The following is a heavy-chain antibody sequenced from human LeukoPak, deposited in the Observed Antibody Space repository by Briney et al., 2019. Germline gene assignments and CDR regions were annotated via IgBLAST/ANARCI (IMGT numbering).Heavy chain of an antibody. CDR3: AGGSGSYRNDD. Sequence: GGSLRLSCAVSGFTFSDYYMSWIRQAPGKGLEWVSYISGSGNTVYYADSVRGRFTVSRDNAKNSLYLQMNSLRADDTAVFYCAGGSGSYRNDDWGQGTLVTVSS. D-gene: IGHD1-26*01. CDR2: ISGSGNTV. CDR1: GFTFSDYY. V-gene: IGHV3-11*04. J-gene: IGHJ4*02.